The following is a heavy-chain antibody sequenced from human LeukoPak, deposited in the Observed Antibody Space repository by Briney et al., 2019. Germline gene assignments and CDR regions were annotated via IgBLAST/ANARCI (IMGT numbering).Heavy chain of an antibody. V-gene: IGHV1-69*13. CDR3: ARDRIGSGWSWGWFDP. J-gene: IGHJ5*02. CDR2: IIPVFGTA. CDR1: GGTFSSYA. Sequence: SVKVSCKASGGTFSSYAISWVRQAPGQGLEWMGGIIPVFGTANYAQKFQGRVTITADESTSTAYMELSSLRSEDTAVYYCARDRIGSGWSWGWFDPWGQGTLVTVSS. D-gene: IGHD6-19*01.